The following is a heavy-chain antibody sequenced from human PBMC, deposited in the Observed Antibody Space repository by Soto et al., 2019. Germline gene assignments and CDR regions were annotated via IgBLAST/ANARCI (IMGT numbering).Heavy chain of an antibody. D-gene: IGHD3-16*02. V-gene: IGHV1-69*04. J-gene: IGHJ5*02. CDR2: IIPILGIA. CDR1: GGTFSSYT. Sequence: SVKVSCKASGGTFSSYTISWVRQAPGQGLEWMGRIIPILGIANYAQKFQGRVTITADKSTSTAYMELSSLRSEDTAVYYCARDLVGGVIVRPDNWFDPWGQGTLFTVSS. CDR3: ARDLVGGVIVRPDNWFDP.